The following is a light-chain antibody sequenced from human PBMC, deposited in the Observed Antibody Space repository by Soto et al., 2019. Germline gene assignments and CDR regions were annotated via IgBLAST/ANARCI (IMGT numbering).Light chain of an antibody. Sequence: EIVVTQSPATLSVSPGERATLSCRASQSVGSKLAWYQQKPGQAPRLLIYGASTRATGIPARFSGSGSGTEFTLTISSLQSEDFAVYYCQQYNNWPLTFGPGTKVDIK. J-gene: IGKJ3*01. V-gene: IGKV3-15*01. CDR3: QQYNNWPLT. CDR2: GAS. CDR1: QSVGSK.